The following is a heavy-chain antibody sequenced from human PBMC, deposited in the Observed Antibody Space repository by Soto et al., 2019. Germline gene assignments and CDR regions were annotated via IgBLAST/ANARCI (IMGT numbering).Heavy chain of an antibody. V-gene: IGHV5-51*01. J-gene: IGHJ6*02. D-gene: IGHD1-1*01. CDR3: ARCAWNFYENGDV. CDR2: IYPGDSDT. CDR1: GYRFTSYW. Sequence: GESLKISCEGSGYRFTSYWIAWVRQMPGKGLEWMGIIYPGDSDTRYSPSFQGQVTISADKSISTVYLQWRSLKASDTAMKYCARCAWNFYENGDVWDPGTTV.